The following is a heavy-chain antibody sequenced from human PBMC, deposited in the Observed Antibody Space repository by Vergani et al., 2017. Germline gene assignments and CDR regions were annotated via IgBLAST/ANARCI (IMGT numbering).Heavy chain of an antibody. CDR1: GGSISSSS. CDR2: ISSSSSYI. V-gene: IGHV3-21*01. Sequence: LQLQESGPGLVKPSETLSLTCTVSGGSISSSSYYWGWIRQPPGKGLEWVSSISSSSSYIYYADSVKGRFTISRDNAKNSLYLQMNSLRAEDTAVYYCARDDYRLEGGGYYYYGMDVWGQGTTVTVAS. J-gene: IGHJ6*02. CDR3: ARDDYRLEGGGYYYYGMDV. D-gene: IGHD4-11*01.